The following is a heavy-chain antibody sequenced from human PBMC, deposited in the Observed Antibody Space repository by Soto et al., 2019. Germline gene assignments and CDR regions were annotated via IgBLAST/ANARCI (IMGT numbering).Heavy chain of an antibody. CDR1: GLTFSSYA. J-gene: IGHJ5*02. V-gene: IGHV3-23*01. CDR3: AKVGFIVVVVAAHDWFDP. Sequence: EVQLLESGGGLVQPGGSLRLSCAASGLTFSSYAMSWVRQAPGKGLEWVSAISGSGGSTYYADSVKGRFTISRDNSKNTLDLQMNSLRAEDTAVYYCAKVGFIVVVVAAHDWFDPWGQGTLVTVSS. D-gene: IGHD2-15*01. CDR2: ISGSGGST.